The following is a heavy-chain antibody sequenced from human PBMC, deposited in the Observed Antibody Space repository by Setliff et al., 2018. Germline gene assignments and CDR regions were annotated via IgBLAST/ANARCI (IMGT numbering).Heavy chain of an antibody. V-gene: IGHV4-34*01. Sequence: SETLSLTCAVYGGSFSGYYWTWIRQPPGKGLEWIGEINHYGSSNYNPSLKSRVTMSVDTSKNQFSLKLSSVTAADTAVYYCARGRNAAARLLDSWGQGARVTVSS. CDR1: GGSFSGYY. CDR2: INHYGSS. CDR3: ARGRNAAARLLDS. J-gene: IGHJ4*02. D-gene: IGHD6-6*01.